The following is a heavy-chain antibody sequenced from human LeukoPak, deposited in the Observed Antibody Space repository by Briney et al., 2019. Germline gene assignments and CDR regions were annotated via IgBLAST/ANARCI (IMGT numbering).Heavy chain of an antibody. D-gene: IGHD5-18*01. CDR2: ISSSSSYI. Sequence: PGGSLRLSCAASGFTFSSYSMNWVRQAPGKGLEWVSSISSSSSYIYYADSVKGRFTISRDNAKNSLYLQMNSLRAEDTAVYYCARRGYSYAPFDYWGQGTLVTVSS. CDR1: GFTFSSYS. CDR3: ARRGYSYAPFDY. J-gene: IGHJ4*02. V-gene: IGHV3-21*01.